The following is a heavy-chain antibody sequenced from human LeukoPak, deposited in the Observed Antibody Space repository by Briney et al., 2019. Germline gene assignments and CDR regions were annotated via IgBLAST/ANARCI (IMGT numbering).Heavy chain of an antibody. CDR1: GYTFTNYG. V-gene: IGHV1-2*02. D-gene: IGHD3-10*01. CDR3: ARAGAYIYGSGSYSVSGGDLDY. CDR2: INPNSGGT. J-gene: IGHJ4*02. Sequence: ASVKVSCKASGYTFTNYGISWVRQAPGQGLEWMGWINPNSGGTNYAQKFQGRVTMTRDTSISTAYMELSRLRSDDTAVYYCARAGAYIYGSGSYSVSGGDLDYWGQGTLVTVSS.